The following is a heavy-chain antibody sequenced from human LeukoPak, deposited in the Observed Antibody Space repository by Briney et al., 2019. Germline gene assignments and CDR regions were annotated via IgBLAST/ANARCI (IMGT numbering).Heavy chain of an antibody. J-gene: IGHJ4*02. Sequence: SETLSLTCAVYGGSFSDYYWSWIRQPPGKGLEWIGEINHSGSTKYNPSLKSRVTISVDTSKNQFSLTLSSVTAADTAVYYCARLVSQTEPRFDYWGQGTPVTVSS. V-gene: IGHV4-34*01. CDR3: ARLVSQTEPRFDY. D-gene: IGHD6-13*01. CDR1: GGSFSDYY. CDR2: INHSGST.